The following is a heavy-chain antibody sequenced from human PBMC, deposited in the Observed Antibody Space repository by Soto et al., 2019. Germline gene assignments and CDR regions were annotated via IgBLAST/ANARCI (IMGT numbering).Heavy chain of an antibody. CDR1: GYTLTELS. D-gene: IGHD6-6*01. CDR2: FDPEDGET. J-gene: IGHJ5*02. CDR3: ATGQAARQSGHWYNWFDP. V-gene: IGHV1-24*01. Sequence: ASVKVSCKVSGYTLTELSMHWVRQAPGKGLEWMGGFDPEDGETIYAQKFQGRVTMTEDTSTDTAYMELSSLRSEDTAVCYCATGQAARQSGHWYNWFDPWGQGTLVTVSS.